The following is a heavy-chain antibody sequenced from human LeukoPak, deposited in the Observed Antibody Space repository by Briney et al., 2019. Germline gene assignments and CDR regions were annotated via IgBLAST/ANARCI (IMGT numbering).Heavy chain of an antibody. CDR3: AKDRGMVRDFDY. CDR1: GFTFRSYA. CDR2: ISGSGDST. D-gene: IGHD3-10*01. Sequence: GGSLRLSCAASGFTFRSYAMSWVRQAPGKGLEWVSAISGSGDSTYYADSVKGRFTISRDNSKNTLYLQMNSLRAEDTAVYYCAKDRGMVRDFDYWGQGTLVTVSS. V-gene: IGHV3-23*01. J-gene: IGHJ4*02.